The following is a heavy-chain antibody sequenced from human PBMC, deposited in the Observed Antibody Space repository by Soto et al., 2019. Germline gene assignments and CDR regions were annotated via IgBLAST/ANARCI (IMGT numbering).Heavy chain of an antibody. D-gene: IGHD4-17*01. J-gene: IGHJ6*02. V-gene: IGHV3-33*01. CDR3: ARGAKRGLRHPSGMYV. CDR2: IWYDGSNK. Sequence: QVQLVESGGGAVQPGRSLRLSCSASGFTFNSYGMHWVRQAPGKGLEWVGVIWYDGSNKYYADSVKRRFTISKDNSKDTLDMQMNSLRAEDKAVYYCARGAKRGLRHPSGMYVWGQGITVTVSS. CDR1: GFTFNSYG.